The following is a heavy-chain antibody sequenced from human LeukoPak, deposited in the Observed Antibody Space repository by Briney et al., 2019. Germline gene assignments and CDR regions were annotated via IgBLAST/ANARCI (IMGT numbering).Heavy chain of an antibody. D-gene: IGHD3-16*02. V-gene: IGHV4-31*03. CDR1: GGSISGYY. J-gene: IGHJ4*02. CDR2: IYYSGTT. CDR3: ERVGSRIMSSFGGVIVPQNFDY. Sequence: SQTLSLTCTVSGGSISGYYWSWIRQHPGKGLEWIGYIYYSGTTYYNPSLKSRVTISLDTSKNQFSLSLSSVTAADTAVYYCERVGSRIMSSFGGVIVPQNFDYWGRGTLVTVSS.